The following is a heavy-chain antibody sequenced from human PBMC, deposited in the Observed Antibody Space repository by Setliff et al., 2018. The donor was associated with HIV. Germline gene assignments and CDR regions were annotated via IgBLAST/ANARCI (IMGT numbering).Heavy chain of an antibody. Sequence: ASVKVSCKTAGGIFVHHAVSWVRQAPGQGLEWMGGIIPFFGTALYAPKFQGRVTITANESTSTAYMELSSLRSEDTGVYYCARGGTLTLINYFDTWGQGTQVTAPQ. CDR3: ARGGTLTLINYFDT. CDR2: IIPFFGTA. CDR1: GGIFVHHA. V-gene: IGHV1-69*13. D-gene: IGHD1-7*01. J-gene: IGHJ5*02.